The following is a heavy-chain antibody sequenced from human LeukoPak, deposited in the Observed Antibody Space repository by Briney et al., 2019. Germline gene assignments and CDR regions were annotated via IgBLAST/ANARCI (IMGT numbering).Heavy chain of an antibody. Sequence: LSLTCAVYGGSFSGYYWSWIRQPPGKGLEWISYVGISSGNTKYADSVKGRFTISGDSAKNSVFLLMNNLRVDDTAVYYCARDHRYAFDNWGQGTLVTVSS. V-gene: IGHV3-11*06. CDR2: VGISSGNT. D-gene: IGHD5-12*01. CDR3: ARDHRYAFDN. J-gene: IGHJ4*02. CDR1: GGSFSGYY.